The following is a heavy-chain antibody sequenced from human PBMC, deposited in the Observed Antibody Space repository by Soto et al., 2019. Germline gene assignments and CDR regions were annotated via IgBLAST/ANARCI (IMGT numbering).Heavy chain of an antibody. CDR2: ISGNGGTK. Sequence: GGSVRLSCADAESIYRGGGRIWVRQAAGKGLEWVSAISGNGGTKHYAGSVKGRFTISRDNSKNTLYLQMNSLRAEDTAIYYCATGLDYDRSGYSRYWGQGTLVTVSS. J-gene: IGHJ4*02. V-gene: IGHV3-23*01. D-gene: IGHD3-22*01. CDR3: ATGLDYDRSGYSRY. CDR1: ESIYRGGG.